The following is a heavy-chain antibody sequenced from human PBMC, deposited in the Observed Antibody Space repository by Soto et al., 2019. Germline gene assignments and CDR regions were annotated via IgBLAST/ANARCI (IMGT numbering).Heavy chain of an antibody. CDR1: GGTFSSYA. CDR2: IIPIFGTA. Sequence: SVKVSCKASGGTFSSYAISWVRQAPVQGLEWMGGIIPIFGTANYAQKFQGRVTITADESTSTAYMELSSLRSEDTAVYYCARDASPPRASSIAAQSYYYGMDVWGQGTTVTVSS. V-gene: IGHV1-69*19. CDR3: ARDASPPRASSIAAQSYYYGMDV. J-gene: IGHJ6*02. D-gene: IGHD6-6*01.